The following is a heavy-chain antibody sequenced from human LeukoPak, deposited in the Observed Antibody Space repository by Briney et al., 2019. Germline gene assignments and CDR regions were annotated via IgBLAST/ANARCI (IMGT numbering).Heavy chain of an antibody. Sequence: SQTLSLTCTVSGGSISSGIYYWSWIRQPAGKGLEWIGRIYSSGNTNYNPSLKSRVTISVDTSKNQFSLKLSSVTAADTAMYYCGRDLNGATDPWGQGTLVTVSS. D-gene: IGHD1-26*01. V-gene: IGHV4-61*02. CDR3: GRDLNGATDP. CDR2: IYSSGNT. CDR1: GGSISSGIYY. J-gene: IGHJ5*02.